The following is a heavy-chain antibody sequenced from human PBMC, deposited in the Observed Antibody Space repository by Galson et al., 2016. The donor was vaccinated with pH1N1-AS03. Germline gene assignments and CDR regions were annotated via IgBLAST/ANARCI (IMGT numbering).Heavy chain of an antibody. D-gene: IGHD4-11*01. CDR1: GFSLSTSGMY. J-gene: IGHJ3*02. Sequence: PALVKPTQTLTLTCTFSGFSLSTSGMYVSWIRLPPGKALEWFARIDWDDDIFYSTSLKTRLTISKHTSKNQVVLTITNMDPVDTAPNYCARMRDYGNLRDAFDIWGQGTMVTVSS. CDR2: IDWDDDI. CDR3: ARMRDYGNLRDAFDI. V-gene: IGHV2-70*17.